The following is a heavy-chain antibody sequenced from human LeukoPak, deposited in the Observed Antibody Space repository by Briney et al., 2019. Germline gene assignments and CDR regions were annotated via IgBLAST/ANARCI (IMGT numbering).Heavy chain of an antibody. CDR1: GYTFTDYY. CDR3: ARTYSYGRFDF. D-gene: IGHD5-18*01. CDR2: IVPNGGGT. Sequence: ASVKVSCKASGYTFTDYYIHWVRQAPGQGLEWMGWIVPNGGGTNYARKFLGRVTMTRGTSISTAHMELSGLRSDDTAVYYCARTYSYGRFDFWGQGTLVTVSS. V-gene: IGHV1-2*02. J-gene: IGHJ4*02.